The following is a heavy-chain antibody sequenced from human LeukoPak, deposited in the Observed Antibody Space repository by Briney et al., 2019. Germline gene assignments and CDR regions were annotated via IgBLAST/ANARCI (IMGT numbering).Heavy chain of an antibody. CDR3: ARDAGYGYWVVDY. CDR2: MKPDGTEK. Sequence: PGRSLRLSCAASGSTFSSHTMNWVRQAPGEGLEWVAHMKPDGTEKYYLDSVKGRFTISRDNAKNSLYLQMNSLRPEDTAVYYCARDAGYGYWVVDYWGQGTLVTVSS. J-gene: IGHJ4*02. V-gene: IGHV3-7*01. D-gene: IGHD5-18*01. CDR1: GSTFSSHT.